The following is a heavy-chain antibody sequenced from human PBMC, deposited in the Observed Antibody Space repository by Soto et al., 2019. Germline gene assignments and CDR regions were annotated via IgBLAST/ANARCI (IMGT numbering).Heavy chain of an antibody. CDR1: GFSLSSSGVG. Sequence: QITLKESGPTQVKPTQTLTLTCTVSGFSLSSSGVGVGWIRQPPGKPLEWLALIYWDVDKRYSPSLNTRLTVSRDTSKNHVALTMTDMDHADTATYFCTRSESATGTIFGYWGQGTLVTVPS. D-gene: IGHD1-1*01. CDR3: TRSESATGTIFGY. J-gene: IGHJ4*02. CDR2: IYWDVDK. V-gene: IGHV2-5*02.